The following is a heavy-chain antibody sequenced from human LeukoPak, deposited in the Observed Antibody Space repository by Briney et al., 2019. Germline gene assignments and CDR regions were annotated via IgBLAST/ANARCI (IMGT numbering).Heavy chain of an antibody. Sequence: GGSLRLSCAASGFTFSSYAMTWVRQAPGKVLEWVSAISDTGGSTYDADSVKGRFTISRDNSKNTLYLQMNSLRAEDTAVYYCAKDTSIGRYCTNGVCSPFGYWGQGTLVTVSS. D-gene: IGHD2-8*01. CDR3: AKDTSIGRYCTNGVCSPFGY. CDR1: GFTFSSYA. CDR2: ISDTGGST. J-gene: IGHJ4*02. V-gene: IGHV3-23*01.